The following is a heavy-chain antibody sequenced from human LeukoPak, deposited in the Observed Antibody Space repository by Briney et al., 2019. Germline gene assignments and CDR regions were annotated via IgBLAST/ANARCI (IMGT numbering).Heavy chain of an antibody. D-gene: IGHD6-19*01. CDR1: GYTFTSYY. V-gene: IGHV1-46*01. CDR3: ARRAVAGTTDP. CDR2: INHSGGST. J-gene: IGHJ5*02. Sequence: ASVKVSCKASGYTFTSYYMHWVRQAPGQGLEWMGIINHSGGSTSYAQKFQGRVTMTRDTSTSTAYMELSSLRSEDPAVYYCARRAVAGTTDPWGQGTLVTVSS.